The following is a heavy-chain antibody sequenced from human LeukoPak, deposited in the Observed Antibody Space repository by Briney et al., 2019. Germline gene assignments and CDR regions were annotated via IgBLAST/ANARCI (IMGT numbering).Heavy chain of an antibody. D-gene: IGHD3-10*01. J-gene: IGHJ3*02. CDR1: GGSISSYY. V-gene: IGHV4-59*01. CDR2: IYYSGST. Sequence: SETLSLTCTVSGGSISSYYWSWIRQPPGKGLEWIGYIYYSGSTNYNPSLKSRVTISVDTSKNQFSLKLSSVTAADTAVYYCARFYGSGSYYNPDAFDIWGQGTMVTVSS. CDR3: ARFYGSGSYYNPDAFDI.